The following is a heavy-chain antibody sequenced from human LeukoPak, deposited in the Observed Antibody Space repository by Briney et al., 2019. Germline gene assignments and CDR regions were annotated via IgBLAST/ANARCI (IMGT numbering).Heavy chain of an antibody. D-gene: IGHD3-3*01. CDR2: IYYSGST. CDR3: ARVGSGYYVFDY. J-gene: IGHJ4*02. Sequence: PSETLSLTCTVSGGSISAYYWSWIRQPPGKGLEWIGYIYYSGSTNYNPSLESRVTISVDTSKNQFSLKLSSVTAADTAVYYCARVGSGYYVFDYWGQGTLVTVSS. CDR1: GGSISAYY. V-gene: IGHV4-59*08.